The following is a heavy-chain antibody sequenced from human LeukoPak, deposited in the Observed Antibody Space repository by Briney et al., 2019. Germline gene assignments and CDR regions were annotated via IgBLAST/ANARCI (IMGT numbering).Heavy chain of an antibody. CDR2: LYTSGST. CDR3: AREGPIYSSRRGDFDY. Sequence: PSETLSLTCTVSGGSISSYYWSWIRQPAGKGLEWIGRLYTSGSTNYTTYLKSRVTMSVDTSKNQFSLKLSSVTAADTAVYYGAREGPIYSSRRGDFDYWGQGTLVTVSS. D-gene: IGHD6-13*01. CDR1: GGSISSYY. J-gene: IGHJ4*02. V-gene: IGHV4-4*07.